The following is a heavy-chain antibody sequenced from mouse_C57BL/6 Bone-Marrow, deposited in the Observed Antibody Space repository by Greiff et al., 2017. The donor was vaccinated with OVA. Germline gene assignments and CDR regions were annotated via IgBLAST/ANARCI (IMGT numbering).Heavy chain of an antibody. CDR1: GSAFRRSW. V-gene: IGHV1-80*01. CDR3: ARGAY. CDR2: IYPGDGDT. Sequence: VPLQQSGAELVQPGASVPLSCPASGSAFRRSWMNLVKQRPGNGLEWIGPIYPGDGDTNSHGKFKGKATLTADKSSSTAYMQLSSLTSEDAAVYVCARGAYWGQGTLVTVS. J-gene: IGHJ3*01.